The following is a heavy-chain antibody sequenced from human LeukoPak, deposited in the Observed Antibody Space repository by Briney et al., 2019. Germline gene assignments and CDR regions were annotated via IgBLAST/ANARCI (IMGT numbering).Heavy chain of an antibody. Sequence: PSQTLSLTCTVFGGSISSSDYYWIWIRQPPGKGLEWIGYIHYSGRTYYNASLKSRITISVDTFKNQFSLKLSSVTAADTAVYYCARYYDFWSGYHYFDYWGQGTLVTVSS. D-gene: IGHD3-3*01. CDR2: IHYSGRT. CDR1: GGSISSSDYY. V-gene: IGHV4-30-4*08. CDR3: ARYYDFWSGYHYFDY. J-gene: IGHJ4*02.